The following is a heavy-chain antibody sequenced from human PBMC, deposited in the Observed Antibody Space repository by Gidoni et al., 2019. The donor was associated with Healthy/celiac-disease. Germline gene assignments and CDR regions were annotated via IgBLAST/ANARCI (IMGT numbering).Heavy chain of an antibody. Sequence: QVQLVESGGGVVQPGRSLRLSCAASGFTFSSYGMHWVRQAPGKGLEWVAVISYDGSNKYYADSVKGRFTISRDNSKNTLYLQMNSLRAEDTAVYYCAMEGVRGSLDYWGQGTLVTVSS. J-gene: IGHJ4*02. CDR3: AMEGVRGSLDY. CDR1: GFTFSSYG. V-gene: IGHV3-30*03. CDR2: ISYDGSNK. D-gene: IGHD3-10*01.